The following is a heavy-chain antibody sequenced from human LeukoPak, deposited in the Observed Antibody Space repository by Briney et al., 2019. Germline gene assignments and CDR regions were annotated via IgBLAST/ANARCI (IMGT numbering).Heavy chain of an antibody. V-gene: IGHV3-23*01. CDR2: ISGSGDIT. CDR3: AKVSRFAVVPAAMLDY. D-gene: IGHD2-2*01. J-gene: IGHJ4*02. Sequence: GGSLRLSCAASGYTFRSYAMSWVRQAPGKGLEWVSAISGSGDITYYADSVKGRFTMSRDNFKNTLYLQMNSLRAEDTAVYYCAKVSRFAVVPAAMLDYWGQGIQVTVSS. CDR1: GYTFRSYA.